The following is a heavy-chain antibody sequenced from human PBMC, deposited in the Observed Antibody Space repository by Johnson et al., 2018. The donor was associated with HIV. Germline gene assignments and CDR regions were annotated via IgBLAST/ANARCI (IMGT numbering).Heavy chain of an antibody. D-gene: IGHD6-25*01. CDR1: GFTFSSYA. CDR2: ISYDGSNK. J-gene: IGHJ3*01. CDR3: ARDDTGYSSGLDAFDV. V-gene: IGHV3-30-3*01. Sequence: QVQLVESGGGVVQPGRSLRLSCAASGFTFSSYAMHWVRQAPGKGLEWVAVISYDGSNKYYADSVKGRFTISRDNSKNTLYLQMNSLRAEDTAVYYCARDDTGYSSGLDAFDVWGQGTMVTVSS.